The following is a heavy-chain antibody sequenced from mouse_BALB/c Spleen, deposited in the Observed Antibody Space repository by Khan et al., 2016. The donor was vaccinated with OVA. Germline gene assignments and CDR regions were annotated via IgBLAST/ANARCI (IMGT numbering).Heavy chain of an antibody. CDR1: GFNITDTY. V-gene: IGHV14-3*02. CDR2: IDPTTGHT. J-gene: IGHJ4*01. CDR3: AYSILLSAVDY. Sequence: VRLQQSGAEPLKPGASVKLSCTVSGFNITDTYMHWVKQRPEQGLEWIGRIDPTTGHTNYNPHFKGKASLTADTSSSTAYLQLRSLTSEDTAVLCCAYSILLSAVDYWGQGTSVTVSA. D-gene: IGHD6-2*01.